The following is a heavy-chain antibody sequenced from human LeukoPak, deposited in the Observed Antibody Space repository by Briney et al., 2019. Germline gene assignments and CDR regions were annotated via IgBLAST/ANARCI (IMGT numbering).Heavy chain of an antibody. CDR3: ARDGDCSGGSCYLYGFDY. D-gene: IGHD2-15*01. V-gene: IGHV1-18*01. CDR1: GYIFTSYG. Sequence: ASVKVSCKASGYIFTSYGISWVRQAPGQGLEWMGWISAYNGNTNYAQKLQGRVTMTTDTSTSTAYMELRSLRSDGTAVYYCARDGDCSGGSCYLYGFDYWGQGTLVTVSS. CDR2: ISAYNGNT. J-gene: IGHJ4*02.